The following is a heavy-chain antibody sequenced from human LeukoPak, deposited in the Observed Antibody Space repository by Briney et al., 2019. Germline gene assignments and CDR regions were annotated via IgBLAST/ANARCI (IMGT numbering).Heavy chain of an antibody. CDR3: ARLYSSTTFDY. J-gene: IGHJ4*02. CDR1: GFTFNSYW. D-gene: IGHD6-13*01. Sequence: PGGSLRLSCAASGFTFNSYWMSWVRQAPGKGLEWVANIKQDGSEKYYVDSVKGRFTISRDNAKNSLYLQMNSLRAEDAAVYYCARLYSSTTFDYWGQGTLVTVSS. V-gene: IGHV3-7*01. CDR2: IKQDGSEK.